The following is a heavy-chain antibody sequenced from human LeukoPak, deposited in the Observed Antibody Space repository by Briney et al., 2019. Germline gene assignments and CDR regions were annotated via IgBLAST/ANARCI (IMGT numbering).Heavy chain of an antibody. Sequence: GGSLRLSCAASGFTFSSYAMSWVRQAPGKGLEWVSAISGSGGSTYYADSVKGRFTISRDHSKSTLYLQKNSLRAEDSAVYYCAKGLNRVVVVPAAADIWGQRTMVTVSS. V-gene: IGHV3-23*01. CDR3: AKGLNRVVVVPAAADI. CDR2: ISGSGGST. CDR1: GFTFSSYA. J-gene: IGHJ3*02. D-gene: IGHD2-2*01.